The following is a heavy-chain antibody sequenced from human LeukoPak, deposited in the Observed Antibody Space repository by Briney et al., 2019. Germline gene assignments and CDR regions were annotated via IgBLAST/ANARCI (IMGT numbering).Heavy chain of an antibody. CDR3: ARAYDYVWGSYRYSFDY. D-gene: IGHD3-16*02. CDR1: GFTFSSYS. V-gene: IGHV3-21*01. CDR2: ISSSSSYI. J-gene: IGHJ4*02. Sequence: GGSLRLSCAACGFTFSSYSMNWVRQAPGKGLEWVSSISSSSSYIYYADSVKGRFTISRDNAKNSLYLQMNSLRAEDTAVYYCARAYDYVWGSYRYSFDYWGQGTLVTVSS.